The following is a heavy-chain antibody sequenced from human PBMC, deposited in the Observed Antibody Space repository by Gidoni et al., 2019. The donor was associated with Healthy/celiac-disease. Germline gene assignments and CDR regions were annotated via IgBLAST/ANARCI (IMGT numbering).Heavy chain of an antibody. CDR1: GGSISSSSYY. CDR2: IYYSGST. V-gene: IGHV4-39*01. CDR3: ARLILAAAVGY. J-gene: IGHJ4*02. D-gene: IGHD6-13*01. Sequence: QLQLQESGPGLVKPSETLSLTCTVSGGSISSSSYYWGWIRQPPGKGLEWIGSIYYSGSTYYNPSLKSRVTISVDTSKNQFSLKLSSVTAADTAVYYCARLILAAAVGYWGQGTLVTVSS.